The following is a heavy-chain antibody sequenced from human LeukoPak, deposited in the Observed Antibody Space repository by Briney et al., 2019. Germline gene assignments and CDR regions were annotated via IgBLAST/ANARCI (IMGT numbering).Heavy chain of an antibody. CDR2: IYTSGTT. CDR3: ARGGLDWTCSFDY. J-gene: IGHJ4*02. D-gene: IGHD1-1*01. V-gene: IGHV4-61*02. Sequence: PSQTLSLTCTVSGGSISSGNYYWSWIRQPAGKGLEWIGRIYTSGTTNYNPSLKSRVTISVGTSKNQFSLQLSSVTATDTAVYYCARGGLDWTCSFDYWGQGTLVTVSS. CDR1: GGSISSGNYY.